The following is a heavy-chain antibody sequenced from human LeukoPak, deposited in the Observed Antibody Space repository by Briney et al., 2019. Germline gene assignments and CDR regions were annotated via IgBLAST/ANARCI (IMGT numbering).Heavy chain of an antibody. CDR3: ARQDGNSKYYFDY. J-gene: IGHJ4*02. V-gene: IGHV5-51*01. CDR2: IYPGDSDT. D-gene: IGHD1-1*01. CDR1: GXSFTYYC. Sequence: HGESLKISCKGSGXSFTYYCIGWVRQMPGKGLEWMGMIYPGDSDTRYRPSFQGQVTISVDKSISTAYLQWSSLKASDTAMYYCARQDGNSKYYFDYWGQGTLVTVSS.